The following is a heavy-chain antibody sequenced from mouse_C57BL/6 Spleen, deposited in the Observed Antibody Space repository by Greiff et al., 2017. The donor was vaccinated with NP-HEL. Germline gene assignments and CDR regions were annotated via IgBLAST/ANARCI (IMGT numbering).Heavy chain of an antibody. J-gene: IGHJ4*01. CDR1: GYSFTGYY. D-gene: IGHD2-3*01. Sequence: EVKLMESGPELVKPGASVKISCKASGYSFTGYYMNWVKQSPEKSLEWIGEINPSTGGTTYNQKFKAKATLTVDKSSSTAYMQLKSLTSEDSAVYYCASYDGYLYAMDYWGQGTSVTVSS. V-gene: IGHV1-42*01. CDR2: INPSTGGT. CDR3: ASYDGYLYAMDY.